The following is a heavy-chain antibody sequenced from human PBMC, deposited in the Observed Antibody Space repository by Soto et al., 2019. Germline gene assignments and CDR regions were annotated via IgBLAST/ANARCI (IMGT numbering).Heavy chain of an antibody. Sequence: SETLSLTCTVSGGSISSYYWSWIRQPPGKGLEWIGYIYYSGSTNYNPTLKSRVTISVDTAKNQFSLKLSPVTAADTAVYYCARLPQGWWYGEESSRFDYWGQGTLVTVSS. J-gene: IGHJ4*02. CDR2: IYYSGST. CDR1: GGSISSYY. D-gene: IGHD3-10*01. CDR3: ARLPQGWWYGEESSRFDY. V-gene: IGHV4-59*01.